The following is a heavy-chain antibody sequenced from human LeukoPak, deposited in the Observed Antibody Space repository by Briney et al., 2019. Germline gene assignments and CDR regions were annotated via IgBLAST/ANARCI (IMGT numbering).Heavy chain of an antibody. CDR1: GFTFSSYG. CDR2: ISGSGGST. CDR3: AKDKGVFYFDY. J-gene: IGHJ4*02. V-gene: IGHV3-23*01. D-gene: IGHD2-8*01. Sequence: PGGSLRLSCAASGFTFSSYGMSWVRQAPGKGLEWVSAISGSGGSTYYADSVKGRFTISRDNSKNTVYLQMNSLRDEDTAVYYCAKDKGVFYFDYWGQGTLITVSS.